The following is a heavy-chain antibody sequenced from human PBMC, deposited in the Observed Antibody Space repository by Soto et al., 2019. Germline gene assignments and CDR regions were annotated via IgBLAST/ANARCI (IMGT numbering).Heavy chain of an antibody. J-gene: IGHJ4*02. Sequence: SETLSLTCTVSSGSMNSDYWTWIRQSPGKGLEWIGYISYNGISKHNPSLNSRVTISVDRSTNQFSLRLSSVTAADTAVYYCARASYDSSTYYLDYWGQGTLVTVSS. CDR3: ARASYDSSTYYLDY. V-gene: IGHV4-59*08. D-gene: IGHD3-22*01. CDR1: SGSMNSDY. CDR2: ISYNGIS.